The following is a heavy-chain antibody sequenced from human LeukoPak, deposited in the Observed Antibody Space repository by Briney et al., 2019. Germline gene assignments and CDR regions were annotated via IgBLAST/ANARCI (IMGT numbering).Heavy chain of an antibody. D-gene: IGHD3-10*01. CDR1: GYTFTGYY. Sequence: ASVKVSCKASGYTFTGYYMHWVRQAPGQGLEWMGWINSNSGGTNYAQKFQGRVTMTRDTSISTAYMELSRLRSDDTAVYYCARDSPHYYGSGSYSYWGQGTLVTVSS. V-gene: IGHV1-2*02. J-gene: IGHJ4*02. CDR2: INSNSGGT. CDR3: ARDSPHYYGSGSYSY.